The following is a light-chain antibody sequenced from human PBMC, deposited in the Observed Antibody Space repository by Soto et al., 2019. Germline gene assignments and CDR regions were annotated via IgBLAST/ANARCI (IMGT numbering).Light chain of an antibody. CDR2: EVT. CDR1: SSDVGSHNL. V-gene: IGLV2-23*02. J-gene: IGLJ7*01. CDR3: CSYGGSRAV. Sequence: QSALTQSASVSGSPGQSITISCTGTSSDVGSHNLVSWYQQHPGQAPKLMIYEVTKRPVGVSTRFSASKSGNTASLTISGLQAEDEADYYCCSYGGSRAVFGGGTQLTVL.